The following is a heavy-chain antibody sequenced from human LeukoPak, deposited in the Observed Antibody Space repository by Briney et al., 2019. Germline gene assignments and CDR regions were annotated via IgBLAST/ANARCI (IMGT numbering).Heavy chain of an antibody. V-gene: IGHV6-1*01. D-gene: IGHD6-13*01. CDR2: TYYRSKWYN. J-gene: IGHJ4*02. Sequence: SQTLSLTCAISGDRLSSNSAAWNWLRQSPSRGLEWLGRTYYRSKWYNDYAVSVKGRIAINTDTSKNQFSLQLNSVTPEDTALYFCARAKGRSPIFYYCGQGTLVTVSS. CDR1: GDRLSSNSAA. CDR3: ARAKGRSPIFYY.